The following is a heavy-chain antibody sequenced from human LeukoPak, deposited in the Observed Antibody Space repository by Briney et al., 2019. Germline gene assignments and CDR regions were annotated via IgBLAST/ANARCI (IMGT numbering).Heavy chain of an antibody. V-gene: IGHV1-18*01. CDR3: ARGLYYGSGSYGRWFDP. Sequence: ASVKVSCKASGYTFTSYGISWVRQAPGQGLEWMGWISAYNGNTNYAQKLQGRVTMTTDTSTSTAYMELRSLRSEDTAVYYCARGLYYGSGSYGRWFDPWGQGTLVTVSS. CDR2: ISAYNGNT. J-gene: IGHJ5*02. D-gene: IGHD3-10*01. CDR1: GYTFTSYG.